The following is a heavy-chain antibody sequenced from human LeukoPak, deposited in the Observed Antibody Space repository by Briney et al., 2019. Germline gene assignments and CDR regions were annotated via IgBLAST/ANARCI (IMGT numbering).Heavy chain of an antibody. CDR2: INSDGSST. Sequence: PGGSLRLSCAASGFSFSKYWMHWVRQTPGEGLVWVSRINSDGSSTSYADSVKGRFTISRDNAKNTLYLQMNSLRAEDTAVYYCARVSTRVGLGHDAFDIWGQGSMVTVSS. CDR3: ARVSTRVGLGHDAFDI. CDR1: GFSFSKYW. J-gene: IGHJ3*02. V-gene: IGHV3-74*01.